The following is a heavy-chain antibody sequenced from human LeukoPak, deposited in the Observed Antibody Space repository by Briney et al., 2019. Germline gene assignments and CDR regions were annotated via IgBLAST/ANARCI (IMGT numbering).Heavy chain of an antibody. D-gene: IGHD6-13*01. J-gene: IGHJ4*02. CDR1: GYSFTSYW. CDR3: ARHRSSSSWSGGLYYFDY. V-gene: IGHV5-51*01. Sequence: GESLKISCKGAGYSFTSYWIGWVRQMPGKGLERMGIIYPGDSDTRYSPSFQGQVTISADKSISTAYLQWSSLKASDTAMYYCARHRSSSSWSGGLYYFDYWGQGTLVTVSS. CDR2: IYPGDSDT.